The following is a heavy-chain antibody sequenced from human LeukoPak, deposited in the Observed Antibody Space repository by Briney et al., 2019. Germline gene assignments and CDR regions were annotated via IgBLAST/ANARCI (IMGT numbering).Heavy chain of an antibody. V-gene: IGHV3-23*01. CDR2: ISGSGGST. D-gene: IGHD3-22*01. J-gene: IGHJ4*02. CDR1: GFSFSNYA. CDR3: AYRDYYDGSDRHWFYFDY. Sequence: GGSLRLSCAASGFSFSNYAMSWVRQAPGKGLEWLSAISGSGGSTYYADSVKGRFTISRDNSKNTLYLQMNSLRAEDTAVYYCAYRDYYDGSDRHWFYFDYWGQGTLVTVSS.